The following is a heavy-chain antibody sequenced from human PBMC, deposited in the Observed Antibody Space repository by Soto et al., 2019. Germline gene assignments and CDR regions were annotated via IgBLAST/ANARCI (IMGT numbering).Heavy chain of an antibody. V-gene: IGHV3-23*01. CDR1: GFTFSNCA. CDR3: AKGFYGSGSYYNERAFDS. Sequence: GGSLRLSCAASGFTFSNCAISWVRQTPGKGLEWVSVISGSGDFTYYADSVKGRFTISRDNPKNTIYLQMNSLRAEDTAVYYCAKGFYGSGSYYNERAFDSWGQGTLVTVSS. J-gene: IGHJ4*02. D-gene: IGHD3-10*01. CDR2: ISGSGDFT.